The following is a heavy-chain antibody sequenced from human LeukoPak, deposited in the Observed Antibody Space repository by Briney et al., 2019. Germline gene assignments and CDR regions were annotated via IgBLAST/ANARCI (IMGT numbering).Heavy chain of an antibody. V-gene: IGHV3-49*04. CDR3: TRKGNDFWSGYSGWFDP. D-gene: IGHD3-3*01. J-gene: IGHJ5*02. Sequence: GGSLRLSCTASGFTFGDYAMSWVRQAPGKRLEWVGFIRSKAYGGTTEYAASVKGRFTISRDDSKSIAYLQINSLKTEDTAVYYCTRKGNDFWSGYSGWFDPWGQGTLVTVSS. CDR1: GFTFGDYA. CDR2: IRSKAYGGTT.